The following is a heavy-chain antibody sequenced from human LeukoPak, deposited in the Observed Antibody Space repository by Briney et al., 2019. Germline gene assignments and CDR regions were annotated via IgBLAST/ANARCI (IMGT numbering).Heavy chain of an antibody. J-gene: IGHJ3*02. Sequence: SETLSLTCTVSGGSISSGSYYWSWIRQPAGKGLEWIGRIYTSGSTNYNPSLKSRVTISVDTSKNQFSLKLSSVTAADTAVYYCARGLELLYDFWSGPWGDAFDIWGQGTMVTVSS. V-gene: IGHV4-61*02. CDR1: GGSISSGSYY. CDR2: IYTSGST. CDR3: ARGLELLYDFWSGPWGDAFDI. D-gene: IGHD3-3*01.